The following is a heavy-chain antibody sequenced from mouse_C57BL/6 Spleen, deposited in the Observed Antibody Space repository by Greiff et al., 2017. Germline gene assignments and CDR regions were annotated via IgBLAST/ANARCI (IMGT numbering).Heavy chain of an antibody. Sequence: QVQLQQPGAELVRPGTSVKLSCKASGYTFTSYWMHWVKQRPGQGLEWIGVIDPSDSYTNYNQKFKGKATLTVDTSSSTAYMQLSSLTSEDSAVYYCAREERLYYGSTLYYYAMDYWGQGTSVTVSS. J-gene: IGHJ4*01. CDR2: IDPSDSYT. CDR3: AREERLYYGSTLYYYAMDY. CDR1: GYTFTSYW. D-gene: IGHD1-1*01. V-gene: IGHV1-59*01.